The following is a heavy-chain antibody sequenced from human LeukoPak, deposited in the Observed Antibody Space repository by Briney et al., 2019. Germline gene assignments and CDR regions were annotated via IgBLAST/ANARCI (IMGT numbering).Heavy chain of an antibody. CDR3: ARGLMMAVAGRGEFHY. V-gene: IGHV3-7*05. CDR2: INQDGSEN. J-gene: IGHJ4*02. CDR1: GFTLSSYW. D-gene: IGHD6-13*01. Sequence: PGGSLRLSCAASGFTLSSYWMTWVRQAPGKGLEWVANINQDGSENHYADSVKGRFTISRDSAKNSLFLQMNSLRAEDTAVYYCARGLMMAVAGRGEFHYWGQGTLVTVSS.